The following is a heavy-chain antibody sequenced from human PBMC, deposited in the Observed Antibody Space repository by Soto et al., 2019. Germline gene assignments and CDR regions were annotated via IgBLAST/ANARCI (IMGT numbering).Heavy chain of an antibody. CDR2: ISSGSSTI. J-gene: IGHJ6*02. D-gene: IGHD2-15*01. V-gene: IGHV3-48*02. Sequence: GGYLRLCCAASEFTFSTCGMNWVGQGPGKGLEWLSYISSGSSTIYYADSVKGRFTISRDNAKDSLYLQTNSLRDEDTAVNYFAREVQIILVVRRHSYATDVWGQGPSVTLS. CDR3: AREVQIILVVRRHSYATDV. CDR1: EFTFSTCG.